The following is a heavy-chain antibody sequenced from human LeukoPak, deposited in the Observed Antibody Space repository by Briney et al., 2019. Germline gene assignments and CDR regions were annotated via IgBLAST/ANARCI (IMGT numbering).Heavy chain of an antibody. D-gene: IGHD6-6*01. CDR2: INHSGST. CDR1: GGSFSGYY. V-gene: IGHV4-34*01. J-gene: IGHJ4*02. Sequence: SETLSLTCAVYGGSFSGYYWSWIRQPPGKGLEWIGEINHSGSTNYNPSLKSRVTISVDTSKNQFSLKLSSVTAADTAVYYCARGEVWQLVYFDYWGQGTLVIVSS. CDR3: ARGEVWQLVYFDY.